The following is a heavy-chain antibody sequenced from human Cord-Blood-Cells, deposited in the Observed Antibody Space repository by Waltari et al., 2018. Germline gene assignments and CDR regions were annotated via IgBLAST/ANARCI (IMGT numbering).Heavy chain of an antibody. V-gene: IGHV4-34*01. CDR2: INHSGST. CDR3: ASAQYSYGSFDY. CDR1: GGSFSGYY. D-gene: IGHD5-18*01. J-gene: IGHJ4*02. Sequence: QVQLQQWGAGLLKPSETLSLTCAVYGGSFSGYYWRWNRQPPGKGVEWMGEINHSGSTNYNPSLKSRVTISVDTSKNQFSLKLSSGTAADTAVYYCASAQYSYGSFDYWGQGTLVTVSS.